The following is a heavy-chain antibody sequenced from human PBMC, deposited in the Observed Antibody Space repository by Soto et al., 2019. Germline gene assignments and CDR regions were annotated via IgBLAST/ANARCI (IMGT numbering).Heavy chain of an antibody. V-gene: IGHV1-18*01. D-gene: IGHD3-3*01. Sequence: GASVKVSCKASGYTFTSYGISWVRQAPGQGLEWMGWISAYNGNTNYAQKLQGRVTMTTDTSTSTAYMELRSLRSDDTAVYYCALLLYDFWSGYSLAPFDYWGQGTLVTVS. CDR3: ALLLYDFWSGYSLAPFDY. CDR1: GYTFTSYG. J-gene: IGHJ4*02. CDR2: ISAYNGNT.